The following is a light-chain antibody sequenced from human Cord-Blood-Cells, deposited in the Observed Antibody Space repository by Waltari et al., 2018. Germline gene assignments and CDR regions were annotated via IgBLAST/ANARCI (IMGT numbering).Light chain of an antibody. CDR2: EGS. V-gene: IGLV2-23*01. CDR3: CSYAGSSTHVV. Sequence: QSALTPPASVSGSPGQSITISCTGTSSAGGSYNLVSWYQQHPGKAPKLMIYEGSKRPSGVSNRFSGSKSGNTASLTISGLQAEDEADYYCCSYAGSSTHVVFGGGTKLTVL. CDR1: SSAGGSYNL. J-gene: IGLJ2*01.